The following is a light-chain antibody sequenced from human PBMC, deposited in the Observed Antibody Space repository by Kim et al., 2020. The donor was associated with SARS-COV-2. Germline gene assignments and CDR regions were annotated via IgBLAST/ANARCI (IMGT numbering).Light chain of an antibody. CDR3: AAWDDSLSGSV. CDR1: PSTLGSTF. J-gene: IGLJ3*02. V-gene: IGLV1-47*01. CDR2: RNN. Sequence: GQRFPISCSARPSTLGSTFVSWSQHRPRTAPNLLIYRNNQRPSGVPDRFSGSKSGTSASLAISGLRSGDEADYYCAAWDDSLSGSVFGGGTQLTVL.